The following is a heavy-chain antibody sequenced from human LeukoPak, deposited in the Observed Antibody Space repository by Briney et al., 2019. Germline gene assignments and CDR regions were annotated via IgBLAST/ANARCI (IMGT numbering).Heavy chain of an antibody. D-gene: IGHD5-18*01. CDR1: GFTFSNYG. CDR2: ISYEGSNK. V-gene: IGHV3-30*18. J-gene: IGHJ4*02. CDR3: ANGAMVTGLDY. Sequence: GGSLRLSCAASGFTFSNYGMHWVRQAPGKGLEWVAVISYEGSNKYYADSVKGRFTISRDNSKNTLYLQMNSLRAEDTAVYYCANGAMVTGLDYWGQGTLVTVSS.